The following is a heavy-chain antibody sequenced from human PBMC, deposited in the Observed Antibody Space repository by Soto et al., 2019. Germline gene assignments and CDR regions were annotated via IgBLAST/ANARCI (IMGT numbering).Heavy chain of an antibody. CDR2: INHSGST. V-gene: IGHV4-34*01. CDR1: GGSFSGYY. D-gene: IGHD3-10*01. Sequence: QVQLQQWGAGLMKPSETLSLTCAVYGGSFSGYYWSWIRQPPGKGLEWIGEINHSGSTNYNPSLKSRVTISVDTSKNQFSLKLSSVTAADTAVYYCARGQGSMVRGPPTMFDPWGQGTLVTVSS. J-gene: IGHJ5*02. CDR3: ARGQGSMVRGPPTMFDP.